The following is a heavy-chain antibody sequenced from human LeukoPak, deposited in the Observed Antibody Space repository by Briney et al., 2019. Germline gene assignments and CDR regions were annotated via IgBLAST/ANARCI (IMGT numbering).Heavy chain of an antibody. CDR2: ISLTGFTT. CDR3: AQGPRSGTYYYFDY. J-gene: IGHJ4*02. Sequence: PGGSLRLSCAASGFTFSSYAMGWVRQAPGKGLEWVSAISLTGFTTYYADSVKGRFTISRDNSKNTLYLRMDSLRAEDTAVYYCAQGPRSGTYYYFDYWGQGTLVTVSS. CDR1: GFTFSSYA. V-gene: IGHV3-23*01. D-gene: IGHD3-10*01.